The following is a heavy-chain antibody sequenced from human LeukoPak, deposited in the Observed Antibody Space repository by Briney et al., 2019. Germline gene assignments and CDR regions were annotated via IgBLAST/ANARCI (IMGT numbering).Heavy chain of an antibody. V-gene: IGHV3-43D*03. CDR2: ISWDGSRI. D-gene: IGHD4-17*01. Sequence: GGSLRLSCAASGFTFDDYAIHWVRQAPGKGLEWVSLISWDGSRIYYADSVKGRFTISRDNAKNSLYLQMNSLRAEDTALYYCAKNGEFTAYYMDVWGKGTTVTVSS. CDR1: GFTFDDYA. CDR3: AKNGEFTAYYMDV. J-gene: IGHJ6*03.